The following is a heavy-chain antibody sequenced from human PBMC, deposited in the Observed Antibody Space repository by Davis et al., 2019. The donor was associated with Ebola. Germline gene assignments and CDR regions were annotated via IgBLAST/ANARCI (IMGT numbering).Heavy chain of an antibody. CDR1: GGSFSGYY. J-gene: IGHJ6*02. Sequence: MPSETLSLTCAAYGGSFSGYYWSWIRQPPGKGLEWIGEINHSGSTNYNPSLKSRVTISVDTSKNQFSLKLSSVTAADTAVYYCARDQGYCSSTSCYRYYGMDVWGQGTTVTVSS. D-gene: IGHD2-2*01. CDR2: INHSGST. V-gene: IGHV4-34*01. CDR3: ARDQGYCSSTSCYRYYGMDV.